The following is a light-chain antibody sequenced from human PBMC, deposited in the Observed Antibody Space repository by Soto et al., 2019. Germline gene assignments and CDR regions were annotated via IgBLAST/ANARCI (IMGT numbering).Light chain of an antibody. CDR3: QKSYSTPRT. V-gene: IGKV1-39*01. CDR2: AAS. CDR1: QSISSY. Sequence: DIQMTQSPSSLSASVGDRVTITCRASQSISSYLNWYQQKPGKAPKLLIYAASSLQSGVPSRFCGSGSETDFTLTISSLQPEDFATYYCQKSYSTPRTFGQGTKVEIK. J-gene: IGKJ1*01.